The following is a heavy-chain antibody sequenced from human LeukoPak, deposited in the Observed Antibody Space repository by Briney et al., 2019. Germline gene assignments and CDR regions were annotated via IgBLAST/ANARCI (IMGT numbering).Heavy chain of an antibody. CDR2: VFDSGST. CDR3: ASTGYSSSWYEGQIDY. CDR1: GGSISNTNW. D-gene: IGHD6-13*01. J-gene: IGHJ4*02. Sequence: SETLFLTCSVSGGSISNTNWWGWVRQSPAKGLEWMGEVFDSGSTNYNPSLKSRVTMSVDKSRNQFSLKVTSVTAADTAVYYCASTGYSSSWYEGQIDYWGQGTLVTVSS. V-gene: IGHV4-4*02.